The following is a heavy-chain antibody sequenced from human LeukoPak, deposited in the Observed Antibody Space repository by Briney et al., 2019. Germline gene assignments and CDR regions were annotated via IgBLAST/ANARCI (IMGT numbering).Heavy chain of an antibody. Sequence: SETLSLTCAVYGGSFADYYWSWIRQTPGKGLEWIGEVNHSGTTNYNPSLKSRVTISVGTSKNQFSLKVTSVTAADTALYYCARAYNGYDYPWGQGTLVTVSS. J-gene: IGHJ5*02. CDR1: GGSFADYY. D-gene: IGHD5-12*01. CDR3: ARAYNGYDYP. CDR2: VNHSGTT. V-gene: IGHV4-34*01.